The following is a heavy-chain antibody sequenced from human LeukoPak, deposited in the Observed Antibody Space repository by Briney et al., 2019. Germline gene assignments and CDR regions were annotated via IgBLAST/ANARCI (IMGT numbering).Heavy chain of an antibody. V-gene: IGHV3-23*01. CDR3: AKGHSYSSSWYRSELFGP. D-gene: IGHD6-13*01. J-gene: IGHJ5*02. Sequence: GGSLRLSCAASGITFSSYAMSWVRQAPGKGLEWVSTMSGSGGSTYYADSVKGRFTISRDNSKNTLFLQMNSLRAEDTAVYYCAKGHSYSSSWYRSELFGPWGQGTPVTVSS. CDR1: GITFSSYA. CDR2: MSGSGGST.